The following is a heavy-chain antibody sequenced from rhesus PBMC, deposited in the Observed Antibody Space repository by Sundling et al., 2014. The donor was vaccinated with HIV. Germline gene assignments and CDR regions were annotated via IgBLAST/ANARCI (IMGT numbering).Heavy chain of an antibody. D-gene: IGHD4-29*01. CDR2: ISGSGGST. Sequence: QVQLQESGPGLVKPSETLSVTCAVSGGSISSNYWSWIRQAPGKGLEWIGRISGSGGSTDYNPSLKSRVTLSVDTSKNQLSLKLSSVTAADTAVYYCARDLHGSTDYWGQGVLVTVSS. CDR1: GGSISSNY. V-gene: IGHV4-169*02. CDR3: ARDLHGSTDY. J-gene: IGHJ4*01.